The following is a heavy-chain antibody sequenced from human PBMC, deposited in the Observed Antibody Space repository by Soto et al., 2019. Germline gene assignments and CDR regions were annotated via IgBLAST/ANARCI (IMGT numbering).Heavy chain of an antibody. V-gene: IGHV4-34*01. D-gene: IGHD3-16*02. CDR2: VNHSGST. J-gene: IGHJ4*02. CDR3: ARGKLSDYVWGSYRYHFDY. CDR1: GGSFSGYY. Sequence: SETLSLTCAVYGGSFSGYYWSWIRQPPGKGLEWIGEVNHSGSTNYNPSLKSRVTISVDTSKNQFSLKLSSVTAADTAVYYCARGKLSDYVWGSYRYHFDYWGQGTVVTVS.